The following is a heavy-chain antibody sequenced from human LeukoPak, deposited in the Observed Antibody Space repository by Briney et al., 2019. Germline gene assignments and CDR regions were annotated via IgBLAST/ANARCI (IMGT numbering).Heavy chain of an antibody. D-gene: IGHD1-26*01. V-gene: IGHV3-53*01. CDR2: IYSGGGT. Sequence: GGSLRLSCAASGFTVSSNYMSWVRQAPGKGLEWVSIIYSGGGTFYADSVKGRFTISRDNSKNTLYLRMNSLRAEDTAVYYCARGGSYLSAFDIWGQGTMVTVSS. CDR1: GFTVSSNY. J-gene: IGHJ3*02. CDR3: ARGGSYLSAFDI.